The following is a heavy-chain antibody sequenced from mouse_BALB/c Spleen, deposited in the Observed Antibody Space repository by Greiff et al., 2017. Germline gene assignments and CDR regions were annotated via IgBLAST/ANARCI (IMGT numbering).Heavy chain of an antibody. V-gene: IGHV3-2*02. Sequence: EVQLQESGPGLVKPSQSLSLTCTVTGYSITSDYAWNWIRQFPGNKLEWMGYISYSGSTSYNPSLKSRISITRDTSKNQFFLQLNSVTTEDTATYYCARGIYYYGSSPFDYWGQGTTLTVSS. J-gene: IGHJ2*01. CDR1: GYSITSDYA. CDR2: ISYSGST. CDR3: ARGIYYYGSSPFDY. D-gene: IGHD1-1*01.